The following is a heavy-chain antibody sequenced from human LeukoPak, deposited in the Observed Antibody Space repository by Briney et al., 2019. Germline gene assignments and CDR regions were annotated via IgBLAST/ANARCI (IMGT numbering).Heavy chain of an antibody. D-gene: IGHD3-16*02. CDR2: MNPNSGNT. CDR1: GYTFTSYD. CDR3: ARGYSIMITFGGVIVFDY. V-gene: IGHV1-8*01. Sequence: ASVKVSCKASGYTFTSYDINWVRQATGQGLEWMGWMNPNSGNTGYAQKFQGRVTMTRNTSISTAYMELSSLRSEDTAVYYCARGYSIMITFGGVIVFDYWGQGTLVTVSS. J-gene: IGHJ4*02.